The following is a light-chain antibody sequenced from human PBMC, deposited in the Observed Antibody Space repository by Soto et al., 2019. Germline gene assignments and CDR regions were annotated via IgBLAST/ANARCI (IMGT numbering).Light chain of an antibody. CDR3: QQYNNWIT. V-gene: IGKV3-15*01. CDR2: AAS. J-gene: IGKJ5*01. Sequence: EIVLTQSPATLSLYPGERATLSCRASQSISINLAWYQQKPGQAPRLLIYAASNRATGVPARFSGSWSGTEFTLTISSLQSEDFAVYYCQQYNNWITFGQGTRLEIK. CDR1: QSISIN.